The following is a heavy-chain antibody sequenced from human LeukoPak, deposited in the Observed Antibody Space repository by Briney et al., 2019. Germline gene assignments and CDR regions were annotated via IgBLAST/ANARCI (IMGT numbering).Heavy chain of an antibody. CDR1: GFTFSDYY. CDR2: ISSRGSTI. CDR3: ARGEGVGAKGPFTDY. D-gene: IGHD1-26*01. J-gene: IGHJ4*02. Sequence: PGGALRLSCAASGFTFSDYYRSWIRQAPGKGLEWVSYISSRGSTIYYADAVKGRVTISRDNAKNSLYLPMNSLRAEDTAVYYCARGEGVGAKGPFTDYWGQGTLVTVSS. V-gene: IGHV3-11*01.